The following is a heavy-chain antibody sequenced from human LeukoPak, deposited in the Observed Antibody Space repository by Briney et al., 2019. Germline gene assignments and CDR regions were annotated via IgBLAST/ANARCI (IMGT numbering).Heavy chain of an antibody. D-gene: IGHD1-26*01. Sequence: AXXWVRQAPGXXXEGXSAISGSGGSTYYADSVKGRFTISRDNSKNTLYLQMNSLRAEDTAVYYCAKVVNTWYYFDYWGQGTLVTVSS. J-gene: IGHJ4*02. CDR3: AKVVNTWYYFDY. CDR2: ISGSGGST. V-gene: IGHV3-23*01. CDR1: A.